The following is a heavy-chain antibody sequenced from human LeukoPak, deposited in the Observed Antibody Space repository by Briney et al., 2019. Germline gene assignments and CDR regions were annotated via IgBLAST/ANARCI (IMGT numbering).Heavy chain of an antibody. V-gene: IGHV4-34*01. J-gene: IGHJ3*02. D-gene: IGHD3-22*01. CDR3: ATRGDYSDTSGNSYDALDI. CDR1: GGSFSAFF. CDR2: VGHSGSA. Sequence: SETLSLTCAVSGGSFSAFFWRWIRQPPGKGLEWIGDVGHSGSADCNPSLKSRVTVSADPSKTQFSLKLTSVTAADTAVYYCATRGDYSDTSGNSYDALDIWGQGTMVTVSS.